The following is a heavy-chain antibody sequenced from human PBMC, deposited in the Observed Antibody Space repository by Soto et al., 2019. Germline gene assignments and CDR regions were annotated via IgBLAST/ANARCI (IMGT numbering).Heavy chain of an antibody. D-gene: IGHD2-2*01. CDR1: GGSISGSY. CDR2: IHYSGST. CDR3: TKYRRTXXXGXSFDY. V-gene: IGHV4-59*01. J-gene: IGHJ4*02. Sequence: PSETLSLTCTVSGGSISGSYWSWIRQTPGKVLEWVGYIHYSGSTNXNPPLKSRVTMSVDSAKNQFSLQLSSVTAADTAVYFCTKYRRTXXXGXSFDYWGXGALVTVSS.